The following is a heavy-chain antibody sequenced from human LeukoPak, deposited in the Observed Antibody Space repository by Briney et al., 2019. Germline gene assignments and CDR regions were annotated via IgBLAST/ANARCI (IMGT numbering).Heavy chain of an antibody. CDR1: GVIFSGPA. D-gene: IGHD5/OR15-5a*01. V-gene: IGHV3-21*06. CDR3: TRDPAHYLRNGFYES. Sequence: GGAPRLSCSAPGVIFSGPAIKLGRQAPGEGVGGGSSLNGVSSHIYYADSVKGRFTIYRDNAKNSLYLQMNSLRADDTALYYCTRDPAHYLRNGFYESWGQGTLVTVSS. CDR2: LNGVSSHI. J-gene: IGHJ1*01.